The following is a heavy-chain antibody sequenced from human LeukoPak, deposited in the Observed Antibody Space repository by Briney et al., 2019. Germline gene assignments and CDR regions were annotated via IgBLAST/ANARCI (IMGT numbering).Heavy chain of an antibody. Sequence: ASVKVSCKASGYTFTAYYLHWVRQAPGQGLEWMGWINPNSGGTNYAQKFQGRVTMTRDTSISTAYMELSRLRSDDTAVYYCARDYGSGYRVMDVWGQGTTVTVSS. CDR3: ARDYGSGYRVMDV. CDR2: INPNSGGT. CDR1: GYTFTAYY. V-gene: IGHV1-2*02. D-gene: IGHD3-10*01. J-gene: IGHJ6*02.